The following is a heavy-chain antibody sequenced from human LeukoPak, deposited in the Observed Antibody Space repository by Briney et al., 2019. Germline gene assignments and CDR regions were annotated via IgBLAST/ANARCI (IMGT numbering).Heavy chain of an antibody. CDR2: IGGGPGNT. J-gene: IGHJ4*02. V-gene: IGHV3-23*01. Sequence: GGSLRLSCAASGFSFSSYAMSWVRQAPGKGLEWVSVIGGGPGNTYYTDSVKGRFTISRDNAKNSLFLEMNSLRVEDTAVYYCVRDMGRESIFDYWGQGTLVTVSS. CDR1: GFSFSSYA. CDR3: VRDMGRESIFDY. D-gene: IGHD3-10*01.